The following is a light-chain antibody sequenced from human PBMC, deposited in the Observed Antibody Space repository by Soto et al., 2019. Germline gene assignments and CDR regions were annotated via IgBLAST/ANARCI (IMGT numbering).Light chain of an antibody. Sequence: DIQMTQSPSTLSASVVDRVNITCRASQSISSWLAWYQQKPGKAPKLLIYDASSLESGVPSRFSGSGSGTEFTLTISSLQPDDFATYYCQQYNSMWTCGQGTKGDIK. V-gene: IGKV1-5*01. CDR2: DAS. CDR3: QQYNSMWT. J-gene: IGKJ1*01. CDR1: QSISSW.